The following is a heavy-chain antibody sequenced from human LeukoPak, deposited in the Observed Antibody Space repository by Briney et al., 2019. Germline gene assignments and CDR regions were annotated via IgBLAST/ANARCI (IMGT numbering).Heavy chain of an antibody. CDR1: GGSISIYY. D-gene: IGHD3-10*01. J-gene: IGHJ3*02. CDR3: ARDGAPYGPDAFDI. CDR2: IYYSGNT. Sequence: SETLSLTCTVSGGSISIYYWSLIRQPPGKGLEWLGYIYYSGNTNYNPSLKSRVTISVETSKNQFSLKLSSVTAADPAVYYCARDGAPYGPDAFDIWGQGTMATVSS. V-gene: IGHV4-59*01.